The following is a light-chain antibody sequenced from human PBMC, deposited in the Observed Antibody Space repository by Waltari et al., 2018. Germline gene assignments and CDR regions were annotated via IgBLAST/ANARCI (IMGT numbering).Light chain of an antibody. CDR3: QQYDNSLT. Sequence: EIVLTQSPATLSLSPGERATLSCRASRSISSSYLAWYQQKPGQAPRLLIYAANRRATGIPDRFSGSGSGSETDFTLTISRLEPEDFAVYYCQQYDNSLTVGQGTRLDIK. CDR2: AAN. CDR1: RSISSSY. J-gene: IGKJ5*01. V-gene: IGKV3-20*01.